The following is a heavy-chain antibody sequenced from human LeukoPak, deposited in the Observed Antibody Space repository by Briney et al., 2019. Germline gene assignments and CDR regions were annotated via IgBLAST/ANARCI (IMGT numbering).Heavy chain of an antibody. CDR1: GGSFSGYY. Sequence: SETLSLTCAVYGGSFSGYYWSWIRQPPGKGLEWIGEINHSGSTNYNPSLKSRVTISVDTSKNQFSLKLSSVTAADTAVYYCARLGAVAYWGQGTLVTVSS. D-gene: IGHD2-15*01. CDR2: INHSGST. V-gene: IGHV4-34*01. CDR3: ARLGAVAY. J-gene: IGHJ4*02.